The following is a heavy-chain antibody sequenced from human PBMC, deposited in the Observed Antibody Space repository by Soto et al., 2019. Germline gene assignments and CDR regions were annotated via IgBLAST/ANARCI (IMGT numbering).Heavy chain of an antibody. Sequence: SETLSLTCTVSGGSISSSSYYWGWIRQPPGKGLEWIGSIYYSGSTYYNPSLKSRVTISVDTSKNQFSLKLSSVTAADTAVYYCARHRVHMFVVVPAPGDYYMDVWGKGTTVTVSS. J-gene: IGHJ6*03. CDR3: ARHRVHMFVVVPAPGDYYMDV. CDR1: GGSISSSSYY. V-gene: IGHV4-39*01. CDR2: IYYSGST. D-gene: IGHD2-2*01.